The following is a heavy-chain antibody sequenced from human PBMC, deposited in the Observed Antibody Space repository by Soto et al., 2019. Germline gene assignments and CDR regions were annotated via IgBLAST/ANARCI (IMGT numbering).Heavy chain of an antibody. V-gene: IGHV3-74*01. CDR1: GFTFANYW. D-gene: IGHD4-17*01. Sequence: EVQVVESGGGLVQPGGSLRLSCATSGFTFANYWMHWVRQVPGKGLEWVARTDGDGTDTSYADSVKGRFTVSRDNAKSTVYLQMNSLRVEDTAVYYCGSVFEYWGQGTLATVSS. CDR2: TDGDGTDT. CDR3: GSVFEY. J-gene: IGHJ4*02.